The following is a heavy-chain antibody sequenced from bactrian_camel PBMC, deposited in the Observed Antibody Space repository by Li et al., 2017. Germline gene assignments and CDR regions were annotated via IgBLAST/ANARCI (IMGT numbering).Heavy chain of an antibody. V-gene: IGHV3S31*01. CDR1: GYPSSRHC. Sequence: VQLVESGGGSVQAGGSLRLSCAHSGYPSSRHCMGWFRQAPGKAREGIAGIRRNGDAYYADSVKGRFTISQDVTKNTLYLQMNSLKTDDTGVYYCAALNSTFGGRFAWCSDFRGEGTQVTVS. D-gene: IGHD1*01. CDR3: AALNSTFGGRFAWCSDF. CDR2: IRRNGDA. J-gene: IGHJ4*01.